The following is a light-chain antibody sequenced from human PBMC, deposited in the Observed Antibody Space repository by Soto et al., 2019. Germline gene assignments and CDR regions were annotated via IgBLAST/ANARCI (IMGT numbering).Light chain of an antibody. CDR1: QDISTY. J-gene: IGKJ4*01. CDR2: AAS. Sequence: DIQMTQSPSSLSPSVGDRVTITCRASQDISTYLAWYQQKPGKVPSLLIYAASNLRSGVPSRFSGSGSVTYFTLTISSLQPEDVATYCCQKYNSSPPAFGGGTKVEIK. V-gene: IGKV1-27*01. CDR3: QKYNSSPPA.